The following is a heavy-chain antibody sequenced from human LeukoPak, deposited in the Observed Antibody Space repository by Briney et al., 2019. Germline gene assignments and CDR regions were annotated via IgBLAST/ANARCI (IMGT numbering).Heavy chain of an antibody. Sequence: PSETLSLTCAVYGGSFSGYYWSWIRQPPGKGLEWIGEINHSGSTNYNPSLKSRVTISVDTSKNQFSLKLSSVTAADTAVYYCARGPLYCSSTSCYKGPYYYYGMDVWGQGTTATVSS. CDR3: ARGPLYCSSTSCYKGPYYYYGMDV. CDR2: INHSGST. J-gene: IGHJ6*02. V-gene: IGHV4-34*01. CDR1: GGSFSGYY. D-gene: IGHD2-2*02.